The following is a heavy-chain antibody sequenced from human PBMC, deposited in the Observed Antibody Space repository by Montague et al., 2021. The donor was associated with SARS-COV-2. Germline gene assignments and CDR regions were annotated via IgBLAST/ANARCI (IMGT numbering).Heavy chain of an antibody. J-gene: IGHJ4*02. CDR1: GGSISSPDYY. Sequence: SETLSLTCTVSGGSISSPDYYWGWIRQSPGKGLEWIGSISYAGRTYYNPSLRSRVSFSMDTSKNQFSLRLSSVTAADTAVYYCARTGDAYTRYYFDYWGQGTLVTVSS. CDR2: ISYAGRT. V-gene: IGHV4-39*07. CDR3: ARTGDAYTRYYFDY. D-gene: IGHD5-24*01.